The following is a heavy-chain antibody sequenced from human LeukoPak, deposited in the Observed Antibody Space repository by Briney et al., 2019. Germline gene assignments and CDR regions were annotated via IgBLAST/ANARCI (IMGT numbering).Heavy chain of an antibody. D-gene: IGHD3-10*01. V-gene: IGHV1-2*06. CDR1: GYTFIDYY. Sequence: ASVKVSCKASGYTFIDYYMHWVRQAPGQGLEWMGRINPKSGGTNYAQKFQGRVTMTRDTSISTAYMELIRLRSDDTAVYYCARGPDGDYWGQGTLVTVSS. J-gene: IGHJ4*02. CDR3: ARGPDGDY. CDR2: INPKSGGT.